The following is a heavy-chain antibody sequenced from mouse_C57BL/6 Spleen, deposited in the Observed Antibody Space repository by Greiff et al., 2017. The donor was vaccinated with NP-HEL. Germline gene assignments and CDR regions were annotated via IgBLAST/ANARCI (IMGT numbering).Heavy chain of an antibody. J-gene: IGHJ1*03. CDR1: GFTFSDYY. V-gene: IGHV5-16*01. D-gene: IGHD3-3*01. CDR2: INYDGSST. CDR3: ARDRRASWGGYFDV. Sequence: DVKLVESEGGLVQPGSSMKLSCTASGFTFSDYYMAWVRQVPEKGLEWVANINYDGSSTYYLDSLKSRFIISRDNAKNILYLQMSSLKSEDTATYYCARDRRASWGGYFDVWGTGTTVTVSS.